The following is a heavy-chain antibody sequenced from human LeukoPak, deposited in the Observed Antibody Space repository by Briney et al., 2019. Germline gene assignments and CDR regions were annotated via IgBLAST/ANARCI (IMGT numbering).Heavy chain of an antibody. V-gene: IGHV3-20*04. CDR2: INWTGGST. CDR3: TRDRYSSSWLNWFDP. J-gene: IGHJ5*02. CDR1: RFTLDDYG. Sequence: PGGTLRLSCAASRFTLDDYGISWVRQAPGTGLEWFSGINWTGGSTGYADSVKGRFTISRDNAQNSLYLQMNCTRSQDTALYYITRDRYSSSWLNWFDPWGQGTLVTVSS. D-gene: IGHD6-13*01.